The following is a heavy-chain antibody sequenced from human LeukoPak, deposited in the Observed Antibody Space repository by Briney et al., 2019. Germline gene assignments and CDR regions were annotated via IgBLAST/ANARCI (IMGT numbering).Heavy chain of an antibody. CDR3: ARRIAAAAGDAFDI. J-gene: IGHJ3*02. Sequence: ASVKVSCKASGYTFTSYDINWVRQATGQGLEWMGWMNPNSGNTGYAQKFQGRVTITRNTSIGTAYMELSSLRSEDTAVYYCARRIAAAAGDAFDIWGQGTMVTVSS. CDR1: GYTFTSYD. D-gene: IGHD6-13*01. CDR2: MNPNSGNT. V-gene: IGHV1-8*03.